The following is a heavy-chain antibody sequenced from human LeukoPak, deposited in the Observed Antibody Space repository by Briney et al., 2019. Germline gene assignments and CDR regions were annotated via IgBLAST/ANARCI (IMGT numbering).Heavy chain of an antibody. CDR2: IIAYTGYT. CDR3: ARAFGGDPGYYYYMDV. D-gene: IGHD3-10*01. Sequence: GASVKVSCKASGYTFTSYGISWVRQAPGQGLEWMGWIIAYTGYTNYAQNFQGRVTMTTVTSTSTAYMELRSLRSDDTAVYYCARAFGGDPGYYYYMDVWGKGTTVTVSS. J-gene: IGHJ6*03. V-gene: IGHV1-18*01. CDR1: GYTFTSYG.